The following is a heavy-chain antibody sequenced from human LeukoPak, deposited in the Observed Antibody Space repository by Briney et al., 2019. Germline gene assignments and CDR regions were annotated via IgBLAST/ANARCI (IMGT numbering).Heavy chain of an antibody. D-gene: IGHD3-22*01. CDR2: IWYDGSNK. CDR1: GFTFSSYG. Sequence: GGSLRLSCAASGFTFSSYGMHWVRQAPGKGLEWVAVIWYDGSNKYYADSVQGRFTISRDKSKNTLYPPMNSLRAEETAGYYCARGYYASSGFYHPGDYWGQGTLVTVSS. J-gene: IGHJ4*02. V-gene: IGHV3-33*01. CDR3: ARGYYASSGFYHPGDY.